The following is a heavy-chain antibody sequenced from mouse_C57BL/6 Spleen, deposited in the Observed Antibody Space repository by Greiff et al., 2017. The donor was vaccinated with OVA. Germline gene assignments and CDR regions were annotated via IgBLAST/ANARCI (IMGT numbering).Heavy chain of an antibody. CDR3: ARGLYRYFDY. CDR2: INPNNGGT. Sequence: VQLQQSGPELVKPGASVKISCKASGYTFTDYYMNWVKQSHGKSLEWIGDINPNNGGTSYNQKFKGKATLTVDKSSSTAYMELRSLTSEDSAVYYCARGLYRYFDYWGQGTTLTVSS. V-gene: IGHV1-26*01. CDR1: GYTFTDYY. J-gene: IGHJ2*01. D-gene: IGHD1-3*01.